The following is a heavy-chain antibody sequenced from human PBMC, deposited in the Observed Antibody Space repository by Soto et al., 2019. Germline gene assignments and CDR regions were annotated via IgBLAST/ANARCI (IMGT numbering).Heavy chain of an antibody. Sequence: GGSLRLSCAASGFSFGSYALSWVRQAPGEGLEWVSTISGSDGKTFYADSVKGRFSISRDTSQSTLYLQMNSLRADDTAMYYCARWSYLDYWGQGTRVTVSS. J-gene: IGHJ4*02. CDR2: ISGSDGKT. V-gene: IGHV3-23*01. CDR1: GFSFGSYA. CDR3: ARWSYLDY. D-gene: IGHD3-3*01.